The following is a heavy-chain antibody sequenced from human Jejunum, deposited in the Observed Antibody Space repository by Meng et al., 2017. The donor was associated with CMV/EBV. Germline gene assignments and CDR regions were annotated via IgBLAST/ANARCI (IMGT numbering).Heavy chain of an antibody. V-gene: IGHV3-11*01. J-gene: IGHJ4*02. CDR3: ARDPYGGNPVFGFGY. Sequence: FFFSAYYMTWVRQAPGKGLEWISYISDSGDTIYYADSVKGRFTISRDNTKNSVFLQMNSLRAEDTAVYYCARDPYGGNPVFGFGYWGQGTRVTVSS. CDR2: ISDSGDTI. D-gene: IGHD4-23*01. CDR1: FFFSAYY.